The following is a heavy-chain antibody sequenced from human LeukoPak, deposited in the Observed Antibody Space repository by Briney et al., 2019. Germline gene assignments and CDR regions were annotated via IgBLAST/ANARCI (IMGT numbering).Heavy chain of an antibody. CDR1: GGSFSGYY. D-gene: IGHD5-18*01. CDR3: ARGTTAMMDL. J-gene: IGHJ5*02. CDR2: INHSGST. Sequence: PSETLSLTCAVYGGSFSGYYWSWIRQPPGKGLEWIGEINHSGSTNYNPSLKSRVTISVDTSKNQFSLKLSSVTAADTAVYYCARGTTAMMDLWGQGTLVTVSS. V-gene: IGHV4-34*01.